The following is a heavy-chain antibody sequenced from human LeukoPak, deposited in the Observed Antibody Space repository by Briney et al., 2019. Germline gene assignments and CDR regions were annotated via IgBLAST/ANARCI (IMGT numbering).Heavy chain of an antibody. D-gene: IGHD1-26*01. CDR1: GFTFSTYT. V-gene: IGHV3-21*01. CDR3: ATDERELLPPAFDI. CDR2: ITTSSIYL. Sequence: GGSLRLSCAASGFTFSTYTMNWVRQAPGKGLEWVSSITTSSIYLYYADSVKGRFTISRDNAKNTLYLQMNSLRAEDTAVYYCATDERELLPPAFDIWGQGTLVPVSS. J-gene: IGHJ3*02.